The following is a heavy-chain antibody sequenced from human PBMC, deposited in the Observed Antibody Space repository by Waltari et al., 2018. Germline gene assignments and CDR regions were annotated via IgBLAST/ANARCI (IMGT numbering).Heavy chain of an antibody. CDR3: ARLPTKYYDSIGWGFFDY. CDR1: GDFPSDDH. J-gene: IGHJ4*02. Sequence: HVQLQESGPGLVKSSETLSLTCTVSGDFPSDDHWTWIRQAPGKGLEWIAYLRNTGGTKCTPSLESRVTISAVTSKKQFSLRLTSVTAADTAVYYCARLPTKYYDSIGWGFFDYWGQGIQVIVSS. D-gene: IGHD3-22*01. V-gene: IGHV4-59*08. CDR2: LRNTGGT.